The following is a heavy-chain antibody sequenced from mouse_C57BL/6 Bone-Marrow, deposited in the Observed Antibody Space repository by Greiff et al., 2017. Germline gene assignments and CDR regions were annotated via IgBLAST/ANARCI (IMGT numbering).Heavy chain of an antibody. D-gene: IGHD1-1*01. CDR2: INPSNGGT. V-gene: IGHV1-53*01. CDR1: GYTFTSYW. CDR3: ARDTTVVAGYYFDY. Sequence: LQQPGTELVKPGASVKLSCKASGYTFTSYWMHWVKQRPGQGLEWIGNINPSNGGTNYNEKFKSKATLTVDKSSSTAYMQLSSLTSEDSAVYYCARDTTVVAGYYFDYWGQGTTLTVSS. J-gene: IGHJ2*01.